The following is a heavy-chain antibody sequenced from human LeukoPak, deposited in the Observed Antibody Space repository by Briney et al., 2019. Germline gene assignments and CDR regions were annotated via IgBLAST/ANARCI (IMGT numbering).Heavy chain of an antibody. CDR1: GFIFSSDA. CDR3: AKSLYGELLAAPLDY. V-gene: IGHV3-23*01. D-gene: IGHD3-10*01. CDR2: ISGSGGST. Sequence: GGSLRLSCVASGFIFSSDAMTWVRQAPGKGLEWVSYISGSGGSTYYADSVKDRFTISRDNSKNTLFLQMRSLRAEDTAEYYCAKSLYGELLAAPLDYWGQGTLVTVSS. J-gene: IGHJ4*02.